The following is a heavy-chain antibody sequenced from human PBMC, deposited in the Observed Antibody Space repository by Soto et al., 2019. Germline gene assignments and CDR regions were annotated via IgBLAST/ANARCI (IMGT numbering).Heavy chain of an antibody. CDR3: AGGGGETAISLGD. V-gene: IGHV4-30-2*01. J-gene: IGHJ4*02. D-gene: IGHD3-16*01. CDR2: IYHSGST. Sequence: PSETLSLACAVSGGSISSGGYSWSWIRQPPGKGLAWIGYIYHSGSTYYNPSLKSRVTLSVDSSKNQYSLKRSSVTAAGTAVSDCAGGGGETAISLGDWGQGTGVTVSS. CDR1: GGSISSGGYS.